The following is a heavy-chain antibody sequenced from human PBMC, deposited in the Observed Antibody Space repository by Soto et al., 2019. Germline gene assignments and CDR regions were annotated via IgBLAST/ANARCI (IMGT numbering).Heavy chain of an antibody. CDR3: VRVDVGSSSPYYYYYMDV. CDR1: GGSISGYY. V-gene: IGHV4-59*01. CDR2: IYYSGST. D-gene: IGHD6-6*01. Sequence: SETLSLTCTVSGGSISGYYWSWIRQPPGKGLQWIGYIYYSGSTNYNPSLKSRVTISIDTSKNQFSLKLSSVTAADTAVYYCVRVDVGSSSPYYYYYMDVWGKGTTVTVSS. J-gene: IGHJ6*03.